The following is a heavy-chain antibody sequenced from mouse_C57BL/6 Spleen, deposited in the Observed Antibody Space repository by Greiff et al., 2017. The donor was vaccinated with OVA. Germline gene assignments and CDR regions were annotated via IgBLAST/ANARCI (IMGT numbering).Heavy chain of an antibody. CDR3: ARAAYSNYDYYAMDY. Sequence: QVQLKQPGAELVKPGASVKLSCKASGYTFTSYWMHWVKQRPGRGLEWIGRIDPNSGGTKYNEKFKSKATLTVDKPSSTAYMQLSSLTSEDSAVYYCARAAYSNYDYYAMDYWGQGTSVTVSS. V-gene: IGHV1-72*01. CDR2: IDPNSGGT. D-gene: IGHD2-5*01. J-gene: IGHJ4*01. CDR1: GYTFTSYW.